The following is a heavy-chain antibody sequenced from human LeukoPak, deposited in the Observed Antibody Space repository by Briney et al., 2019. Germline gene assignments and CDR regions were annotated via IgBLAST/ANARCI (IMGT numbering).Heavy chain of an antibody. Sequence: ASVRVSCKASGYNFIGNYMHWVRQAPGQGLEWMGWINPNSGGTNYAQKFQGRATMTRDTSIGTAYMELSSLRSDDTAVYYCARNPDWGQGTLVTVSS. CDR2: INPNSGGT. V-gene: IGHV1-2*02. CDR3: ARNPD. J-gene: IGHJ4*02. CDR1: GYNFIGNY.